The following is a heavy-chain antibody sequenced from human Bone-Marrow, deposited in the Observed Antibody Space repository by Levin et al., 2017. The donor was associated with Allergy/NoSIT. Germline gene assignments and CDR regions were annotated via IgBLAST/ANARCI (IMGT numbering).Heavy chain of an antibody. D-gene: IGHD1-1*01. J-gene: IGHJ6*02. CDR2: IYPGDSDT. V-gene: IGHV5-51*01. CDR1: GYNFASYW. Sequence: KPGGSLRLSCKGSGYNFASYWIGWVRQMPGKGLEWMGIIYPGDSDTRYSPSFQGQVTISADKSISTAYLQWSSLKASDTGMYYCARPRDNNYYYGMDVWGQGTTVTVSS. CDR3: ARPRDNNYYYGMDV.